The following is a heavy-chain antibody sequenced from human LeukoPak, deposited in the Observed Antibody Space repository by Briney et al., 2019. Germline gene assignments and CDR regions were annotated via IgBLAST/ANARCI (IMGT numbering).Heavy chain of an antibody. D-gene: IGHD1-1*01. CDR3: ATYINWVAGDV. V-gene: IGHV3-7*01. CDR2: INHEGGGI. J-gene: IGHJ6*02. CDR1: GFTISESW. Sequence: GGSLRLSCAASGFTISESWMTWVRQVPGQGLEWVAHINHEGGGIQYVDSVKGRFTISRDNAKGSVYLQMNSLRAEDTAIYHCATYINWVAGDVWGQGTTVIVSS.